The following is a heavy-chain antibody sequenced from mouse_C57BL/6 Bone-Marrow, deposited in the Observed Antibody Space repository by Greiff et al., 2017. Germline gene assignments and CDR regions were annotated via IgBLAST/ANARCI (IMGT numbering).Heavy chain of an antibody. J-gene: IGHJ3*01. CDR1: GFTFSSYA. CDR3: ANLLWYTWGFAY. V-gene: IGHV5-4*03. D-gene: IGHD2-1*01. CDR2: ISDGGSYT. Sequence: EVKLMESGGGLVKPGGSLKLSCAASGFTFSSYAMSWVRQTPEKRLEWVATISDGGSYTYYPDNVKGRFTISRDNAKNNLYLQMSHLKSEDTAMYYCANLLWYTWGFAYWGQGTLVTVSA.